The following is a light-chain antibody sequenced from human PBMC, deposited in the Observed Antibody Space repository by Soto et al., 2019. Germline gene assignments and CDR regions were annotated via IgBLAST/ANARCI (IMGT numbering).Light chain of an antibody. CDR2: DVS. J-gene: IGLJ2*01. CDR1: SSDVGGYNS. Sequence: QSVLTQPASVSGSPGQSITISCTGTSSDVGGYNSVSWYQQHPGKAPKLIVYDVSNRPSGVSNRFSGSKSGNTASLTISGLQAEDEADYYCTSYASSTTLAQFGGGTKLTVL. CDR3: TSYASSTTLAQ. V-gene: IGLV2-14*01.